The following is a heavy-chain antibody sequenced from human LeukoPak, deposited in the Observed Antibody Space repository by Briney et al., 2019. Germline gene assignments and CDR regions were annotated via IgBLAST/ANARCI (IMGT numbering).Heavy chain of an antibody. D-gene: IGHD2/OR15-2a*01. CDR2: IYYSGST. V-gene: IGHV4-59*01. Sequence: PSETLSLTCTVSGGSISSYYWSWIRQPPGKGLEWIGYIYYSGSTNYNPSLKSRVTISVDTSKNQFSLKLSSVTAADTAVYYCARGIDEGYSDYWGQGTLVTVSS. CDR1: GGSISSYY. CDR3: ARGIDEGYSDY. J-gene: IGHJ4*02.